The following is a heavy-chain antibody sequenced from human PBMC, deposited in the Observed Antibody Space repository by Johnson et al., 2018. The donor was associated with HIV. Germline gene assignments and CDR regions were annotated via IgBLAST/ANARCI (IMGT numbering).Heavy chain of an antibody. CDR2: IRYDGSNK. V-gene: IGHV3-30*02. CDR1: GFTFSSYG. J-gene: IGHJ3*02. Sequence: QVQLVESGGGVVQPGGSLRLSCAASGFTFSSYGMHWVRQAPGKGLEWVAFIRYDGSNKYYADSVKGRFTISRDNSKNTLYLQMNSRGAEDTAVYYCAKAGQMVAASSAVEIWGQWTMVTVSS. CDR3: AKAGQMVAASSAVEI. D-gene: IGHD2-15*01.